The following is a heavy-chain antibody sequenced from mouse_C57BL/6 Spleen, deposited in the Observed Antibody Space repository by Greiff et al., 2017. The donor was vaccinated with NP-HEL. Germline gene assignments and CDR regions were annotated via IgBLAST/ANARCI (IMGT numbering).Heavy chain of an antibody. D-gene: IGHD1-1*01. CDR1: GYTFTSYW. CDR2: INPSNGGT. J-gene: IGHJ1*03. V-gene: IGHV1-53*01. CDR3: ARGSSYYGSSYWYFDV. Sequence: QVQLQQPGTELVKPGASVKLSCKASGYTFTSYWMHWVKQRPGQGLEWIGNINPSNGGTNYNEKFKSKATLTVDKSSSTAYMQLSILTSEDSAVYYCARGSSYYGSSYWYFDVWGTGTTVTVSS.